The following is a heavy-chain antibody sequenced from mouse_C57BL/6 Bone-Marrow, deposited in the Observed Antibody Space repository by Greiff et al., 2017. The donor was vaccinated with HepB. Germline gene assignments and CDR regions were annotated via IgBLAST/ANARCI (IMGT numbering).Heavy chain of an antibody. CDR2: IYPRSGNT. J-gene: IGHJ1*03. Sequence: VQLQQSGAELARPGASVKLSCKASGYTFTSYGISWVKQSTGQGLEWIGEIYPRSGNTYYNEKFKGKATLPADKSSSTSYMELRSPTSEDSAVYFCAREAYQIYYYGSSWYFDVWGTGTTVTVSS. CDR3: AREAYQIYYYGSSWYFDV. D-gene: IGHD1-1*01. CDR1: GYTFTSYG. V-gene: IGHV1-81*01.